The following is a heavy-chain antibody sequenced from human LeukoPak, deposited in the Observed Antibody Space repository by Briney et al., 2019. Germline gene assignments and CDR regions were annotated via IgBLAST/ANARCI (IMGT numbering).Heavy chain of an antibody. D-gene: IGHD6-13*01. CDR1: GGSISSYY. CDR3: ARETRAAAGANYYYYMDV. Sequence: PSETLSLTCTVSGGSISSYYWSWIRQPPGKGLEWIGYIYYSGSTNYNPSLKSRVTISVDTSKNQFSLKLSSVTAADTAVYYCARETRAAAGANYYYYMDVWGKGTTVTISS. CDR2: IYYSGST. V-gene: IGHV4-59*01. J-gene: IGHJ6*03.